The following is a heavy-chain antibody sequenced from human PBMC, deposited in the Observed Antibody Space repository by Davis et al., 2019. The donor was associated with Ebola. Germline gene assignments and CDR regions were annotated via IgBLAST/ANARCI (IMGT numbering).Heavy chain of an antibody. V-gene: IGHV1-18*04. J-gene: IGHJ6*02. CDR3: ARDYDDYAYYYYGMDV. Sequence: ASVKVSCKASGYTFTSYGISWVRQAPGQGLEWMGWISAYNGNTNYAQKLQGRVTMTTDTSTSTAYMELRSLRSDDTAVYYCARDYDDYAYYYYGMDVWGQGTTVTVSS. D-gene: IGHD4-17*01. CDR1: GYTFTSYG. CDR2: ISAYNGNT.